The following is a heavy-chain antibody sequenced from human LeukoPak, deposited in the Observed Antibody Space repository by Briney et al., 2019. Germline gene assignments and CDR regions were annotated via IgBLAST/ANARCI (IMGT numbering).Heavy chain of an antibody. CDR1: GGSIGSNNW. CDR2: VHPDGNT. Sequence: SETLSLTRAVSGGSIGSNNWWSWVRQPPEKGLEWIGEVHPDGNTKYNPSLKSRVAVSMDRTKNQVSLKMTSVTAADTAVYYCATYYEILTAYTFDSWGQGTLFTVSS. D-gene: IGHD3-9*01. V-gene: IGHV4-4*02. J-gene: IGHJ4*02. CDR3: ATYYEILTAYTFDS.